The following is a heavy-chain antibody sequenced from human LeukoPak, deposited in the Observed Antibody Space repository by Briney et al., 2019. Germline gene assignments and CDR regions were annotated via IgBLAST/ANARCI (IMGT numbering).Heavy chain of an antibody. CDR1: GYTFTGYY. D-gene: IGHD3-16*01. CDR3: ARDPLMITFRGVYSDY. Sequence: SVKVSCKASGYTFTGYYMHWVRQAPGQGLEWMGGIIPIFGTANYAQKFQGRVTITTDESTSTAYMELSSLRSEDTAVYYCARDPLMITFRGVYSDYWGQGTLVTVSS. V-gene: IGHV1-69*05. J-gene: IGHJ4*02. CDR2: IIPIFGTA.